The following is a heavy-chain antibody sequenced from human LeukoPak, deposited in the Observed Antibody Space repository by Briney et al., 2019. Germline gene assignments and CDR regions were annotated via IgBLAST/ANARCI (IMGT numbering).Heavy chain of an antibody. D-gene: IGHD5-18*01. CDR1: GGSISSRSYY. CDR2: SYYSGSS. Sequence: PSETLSLTCTVSGGSISSRSYYWGWIRQPPGKGLEWIGSSYYSGSSYYNPSLKSRVTIFVDTSKNQFSLKLSSVTAADTAVYYCASQRGYNYGCVDYWGQGTLVTVSS. J-gene: IGHJ4*02. CDR3: ASQRGYNYGCVDY. V-gene: IGHV4-39*01.